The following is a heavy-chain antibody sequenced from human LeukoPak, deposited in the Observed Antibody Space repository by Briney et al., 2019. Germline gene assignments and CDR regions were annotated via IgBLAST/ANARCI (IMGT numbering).Heavy chain of an antibody. CDR2: MNPNSGNT. CDR1: GYTFTSYD. Sequence: ASVKVSCKASGYTFTSYDINWVRQATGQGLEWMGWMNPNSGNTGYAQKFQGRVTMTRNTSISTAYMELSSLRSEDTAVYYCARVTSTMVRGAGAFDIWGQGTMVTVSS. J-gene: IGHJ3*02. D-gene: IGHD3-10*01. V-gene: IGHV1-8*01. CDR3: ARVTSTMVRGAGAFDI.